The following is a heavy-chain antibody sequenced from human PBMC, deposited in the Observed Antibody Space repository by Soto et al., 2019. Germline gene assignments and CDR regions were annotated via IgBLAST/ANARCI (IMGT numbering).Heavy chain of an antibody. CDR2: IYYSGST. CDR3: AREYQWGSGDYLNNYYYGMDV. Sequence: NLSITSTVYPGCLNSGRYSCGGIRQPQGTGLAWTGYIYYSGSTNYHPSLKSRVTISVDTSKNQFSLKLSSVTAADTAVYYCAREYQWGSGDYLNNYYYGMDVWGQVTTVT. D-gene: IGHD3-3*01. J-gene: IGHJ6*02. CDR1: PGCLNSGRYS. V-gene: IGHV4-61*01.